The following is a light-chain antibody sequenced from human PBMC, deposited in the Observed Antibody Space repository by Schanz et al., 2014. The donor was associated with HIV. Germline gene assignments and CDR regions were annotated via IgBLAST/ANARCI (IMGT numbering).Light chain of an antibody. Sequence: QTALTQPPSASGSPGQSVTISCTGTSSDVGGYDFVSWYQQHPGKAPKLMIYDVSNRPSGVSDRFSGSKSGNTASLTISGLQAEDEADYYCSSYTSSRSVVFGGGTKLTVL. CDR2: DVS. J-gene: IGLJ2*01. CDR1: SSDVGGYDF. V-gene: IGLV2-14*03. CDR3: SSYTSSRSVV.